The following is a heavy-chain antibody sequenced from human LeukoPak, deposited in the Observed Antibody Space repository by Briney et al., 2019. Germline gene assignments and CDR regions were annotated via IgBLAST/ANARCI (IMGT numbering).Heavy chain of an antibody. V-gene: IGHV5-51*01. CDR1: GYSFTSYW. CDR3: ARPLRGGDDDYGDYAAGY. CDR2: IYPGDSDT. J-gene: IGHJ4*02. D-gene: IGHD4-17*01. Sequence: GESLKISCKGSGYSFTSYWVGWVRQMPGKGLEWMGIIYPGDSDTRYSPSFQGQVTISADKSISTAYLQWSSLKASDTAMYYCARPLRGGDDDYGDYAAGYWGQGTLVTVSS.